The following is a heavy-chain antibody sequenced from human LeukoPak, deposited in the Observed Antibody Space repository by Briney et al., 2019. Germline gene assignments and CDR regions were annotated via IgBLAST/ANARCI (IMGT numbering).Heavy chain of an antibody. D-gene: IGHD1-7*01. J-gene: IGHJ4*02. CDR3: AKDATPGNSMWDYFDY. Sequence: GGSLRLSCAASGFTFSTHAMSWVRQAPGKGLKYVSGIGGGDDIHYADSVKGRFTVSRDNSKNTPFLQMNSLRAEDTAVYYYAKDATPGNSMWDYFDYWGQGTLVTVSS. CDR1: GFTFSTHA. V-gene: IGHV3-23*01. CDR2: IGGGDDI.